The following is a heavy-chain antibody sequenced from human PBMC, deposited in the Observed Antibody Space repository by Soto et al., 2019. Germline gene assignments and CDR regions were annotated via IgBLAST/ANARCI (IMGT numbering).Heavy chain of an antibody. V-gene: IGHV3-74*01. CDR1: GFTFTDYW. D-gene: IGHD2-21*02. Sequence: EVQLVESGGGLVQPGGSLRLSCAASGFTFTDYWVHWVRQPPGKGLVWVARIKGDETTTNYADSVEGRFTISRDNARNTVYLPINSLRAEDTAVYFCARGLRGAYGMDVWGQGTTVTVSS. CDR2: IKGDETTT. CDR3: ARGLRGAYGMDV. J-gene: IGHJ6*02.